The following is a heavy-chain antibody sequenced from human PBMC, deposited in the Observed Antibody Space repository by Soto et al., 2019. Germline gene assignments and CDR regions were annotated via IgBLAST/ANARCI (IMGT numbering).Heavy chain of an antibody. Sequence: WGSLRLSCAASGFTFSSYGMHWVRQAPGKGLERVSVISYDGSNKYYADSVKGRFTISRDNSKNTLYLQTNSIRAEDTAVYYCATPKGTYSYDSSAVGAWGQGTLVTVS. CDR3: ATPKGTYSYDSSAVGA. V-gene: IGHV3-30*03. D-gene: IGHD3-22*01. CDR1: GFTFSSYG. CDR2: ISYDGSNK. J-gene: IGHJ5*02.